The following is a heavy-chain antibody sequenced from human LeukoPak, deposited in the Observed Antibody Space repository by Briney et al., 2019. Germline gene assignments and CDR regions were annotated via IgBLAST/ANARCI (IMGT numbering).Heavy chain of an antibody. CDR1: GFTFSSYA. J-gene: IGHJ4*02. V-gene: IGHV3-23*01. CDR3: AKDHYGSGSYREFDY. Sequence: GGSLRLSCAASGFTFSSYAMSWVRQAPGKGLEWVSAISGSGGSTYYADSVKGRFTTSRDNSKNTLYLQMNSLRAEDTAVYYCAKDHYGSGSYREFDYWGQGTLVTVSS. D-gene: IGHD3-10*01. CDR2: ISGSGGST.